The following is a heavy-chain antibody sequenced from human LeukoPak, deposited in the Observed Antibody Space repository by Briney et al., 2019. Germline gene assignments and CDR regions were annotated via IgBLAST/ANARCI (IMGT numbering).Heavy chain of an antibody. V-gene: IGHV3-23*01. CDR2: ISGSGGST. J-gene: IGHJ3*01. CDR3: AKDVWAYGSGNYVNHGFDF. D-gene: IGHD3-10*01. Sequence: GGSLRLSCAASRFTFNSYAMSWVRQAPGKGPEWVSTISGSGGSTYYADSVEGRFTISRDNSKNTLYLQLNSLRAEDTAVYYCAKDVWAYGSGNYVNHGFDFWGQGTMVTVSS. CDR1: RFTFNSYA.